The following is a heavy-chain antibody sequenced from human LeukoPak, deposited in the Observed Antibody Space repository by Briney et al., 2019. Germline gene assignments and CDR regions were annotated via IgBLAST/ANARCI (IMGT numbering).Heavy chain of an antibody. CDR2: IIPIVGTA. D-gene: IGHD2-2*01. Sequence: GASVKVSCKASGGTFISYAISWVRQAPGQGLEWMGGIIPIVGTANYAQKFQGRVAITTDESTSTAYMELSSLRSEDTAVYYCASGAVGVVVPAAIPPYFDYWGQGTLVTVSS. CDR3: ASGAVGVVVPAAIPPYFDY. V-gene: IGHV1-69*05. J-gene: IGHJ4*02. CDR1: GGTFISYA.